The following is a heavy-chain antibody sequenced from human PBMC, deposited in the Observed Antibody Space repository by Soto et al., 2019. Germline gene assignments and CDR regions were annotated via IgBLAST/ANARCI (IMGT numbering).Heavy chain of an antibody. V-gene: IGHV3-21*01. CDR1: GFTFSSYS. D-gene: IGHD2-15*01. J-gene: IGHJ3*02. CDR2: ISSSSSYI. Sequence: LRRSCAASGFTFSSYSMNWVRQAPGKGLEWVSSISSSSSYIYYADSVKGRFTISRDNAKNSLYLQMNSLRAEDTAVYYCAREGIGDFDIWGQGTMVTVSS. CDR3: AREGIGDFDI.